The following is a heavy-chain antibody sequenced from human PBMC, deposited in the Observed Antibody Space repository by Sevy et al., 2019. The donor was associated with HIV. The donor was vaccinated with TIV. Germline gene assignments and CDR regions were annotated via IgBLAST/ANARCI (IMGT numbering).Heavy chain of an antibody. CDR1: GFTFSSYV. Sequence: GGSLRLSCAASGFTFSSYVMHWVRQAPGKGLEWVAVISYDGSNKYYADSVKGRFTISRDNSKNTLYVQMNSLRAGDTAVYYCAREGGDYKGVGGSMYFDYWGQGTLVTVSS. D-gene: IGHD4-17*01. V-gene: IGHV3-30-3*01. CDR2: ISYDGSNK. CDR3: AREGGDYKGVGGSMYFDY. J-gene: IGHJ4*02.